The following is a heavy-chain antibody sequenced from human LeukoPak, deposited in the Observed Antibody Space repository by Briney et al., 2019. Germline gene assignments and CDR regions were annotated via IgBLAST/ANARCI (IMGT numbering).Heavy chain of an antibody. D-gene: IGHD6-19*01. CDR2: INPNSGGT. J-gene: IGHJ4*02. Sequence: ASVKVSCKASGYTFTGYYMHWVRQAPGQGLEWMGWINPNSGGTNYAQKFQSRVTMTRDTSISTAYMELSRLRSDDTAVYYCARVAVAGARVGTYYFDYWGQGTLVTVSS. CDR1: GYTFTGYY. V-gene: IGHV1-2*02. CDR3: ARVAVAGARVGTYYFDY.